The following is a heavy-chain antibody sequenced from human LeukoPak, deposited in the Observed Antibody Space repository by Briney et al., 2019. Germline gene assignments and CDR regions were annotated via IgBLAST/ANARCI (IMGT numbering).Heavy chain of an antibody. CDR2: IKQDGSEK. CDR1: GFTFSSYW. V-gene: IGHV3-7*01. J-gene: IGHJ6*02. Sequence: TGGSLRLSCAASGFTFSSYWMSWVRQAPGKGLEWVANIKQDGSEKYYVDSVKGRFTISRDNAKNSLYLQMNSLRAEDTAVYYCAREGGWMVRGVMAGRDVWGQGTTVTVSS. CDR3: AREGGWMVRGVMAGRDV. D-gene: IGHD3-10*01.